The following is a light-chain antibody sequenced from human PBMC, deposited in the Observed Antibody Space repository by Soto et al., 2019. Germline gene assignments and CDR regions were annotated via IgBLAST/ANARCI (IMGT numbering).Light chain of an antibody. J-gene: IGLJ2*01. Sequence: QSALTQPASVSGSPGQSISISCTGTSSDIGGYNYVSWYQQHPGKAPQLLIYDVTSRPSGVSFRFSGSKSGNMASLIISGLQAEDEADYYCSSYARSNTLVFGGGTKLTVL. V-gene: IGLV2-14*03. CDR3: SSYARSNTLV. CDR2: DVT. CDR1: SSDIGGYNY.